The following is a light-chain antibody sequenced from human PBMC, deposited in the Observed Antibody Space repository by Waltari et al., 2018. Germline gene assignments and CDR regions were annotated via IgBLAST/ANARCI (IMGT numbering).Light chain of an antibody. CDR3: AAWDDSLRGPV. CDR2: RNN. V-gene: IGLV1-47*01. CDR1: SSNLGRNF. J-gene: IGLJ3*02. Sequence: QSVLTQAPSASGTPGQRVTISCSGSSSNLGRNFVFWYQLLPGMAPKLLSFRNNQRPSGVPDRFSGSKSGTSASLAISGRRSEDEADYSCAAWDDSLRGPVFGTGTKLTVL.